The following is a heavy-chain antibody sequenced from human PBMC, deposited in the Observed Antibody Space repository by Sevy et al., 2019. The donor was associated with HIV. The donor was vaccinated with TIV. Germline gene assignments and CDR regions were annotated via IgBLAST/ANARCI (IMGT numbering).Heavy chain of an antibody. V-gene: IGHV1-24*01. D-gene: IGHD3-9*01. CDR1: GYTLTELS. CDR2: FDPEDGER. J-gene: IGHJ6*02. CDR3: ATRDILTGPISPRGGYYYGMDV. Sequence: ASVKVSCKVSGYTLTELSMHWVRQAPGKGLEWMGGFDPEDGERIYAQKFQGRVTMTEDTSTDTAYMELSSLRSEDTAVYYCATRDILTGPISPRGGYYYGMDVWGQGTTVTVSS.